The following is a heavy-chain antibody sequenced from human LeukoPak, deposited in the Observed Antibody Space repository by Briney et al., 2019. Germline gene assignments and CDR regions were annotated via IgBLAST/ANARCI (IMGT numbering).Heavy chain of an antibody. CDR3: AREGSGYDYFDY. V-gene: IGHV3-48*03. D-gene: IGHD5-12*01. Sequence: GRSLRLSCAASGFTFSSYEMNWVRQAPGKGLEWVSYISSSGSTIYYADSVKGRFTISRDNAKNSLYLQMNSLRAEDTAVYYCAREGSGYDYFDYWGQGTLVTVSS. CDR1: GFTFSSYE. CDR2: ISSSGSTI. J-gene: IGHJ4*02.